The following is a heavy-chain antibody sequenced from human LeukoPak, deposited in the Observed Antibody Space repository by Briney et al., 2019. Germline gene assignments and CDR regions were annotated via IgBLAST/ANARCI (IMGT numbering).Heavy chain of an antibody. D-gene: IGHD3-10*01. J-gene: IGHJ4*02. Sequence: ASVTVSCKASGYTFTGYYMHWVRQAPGQGLEWMGWINPNSGGTNYAQKFQGRVTMTRDTSISTAYMELSRLRSDDTAVYYCARGTMVRGVSLDYWGQGTLVTVSS. CDR1: GYTFTGYY. CDR2: INPNSGGT. V-gene: IGHV1-2*02. CDR3: ARGTMVRGVSLDY.